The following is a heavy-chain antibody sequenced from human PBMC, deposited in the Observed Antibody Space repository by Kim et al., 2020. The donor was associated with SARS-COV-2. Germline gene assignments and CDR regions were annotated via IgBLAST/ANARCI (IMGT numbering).Heavy chain of an antibody. CDR2: INAGNGNT. V-gene: IGHV1-3*01. J-gene: IGHJ4*02. CDR3: ARTVGRGYSGYSLFDY. D-gene: IGHD5-12*01. Sequence: ASVKVSCKASGYTFTSYAMHWVRQAPGQRLEWMGWINAGNGNTKYSQKFQGRVTITRDTSASTAYMELSSLRSEDTAVYYCARTVGRGYSGYSLFDYWGQGTLVTVSS. CDR1: GYTFTSYA.